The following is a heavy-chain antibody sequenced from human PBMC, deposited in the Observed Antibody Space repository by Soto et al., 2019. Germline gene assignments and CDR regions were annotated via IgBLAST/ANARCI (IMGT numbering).Heavy chain of an antibody. D-gene: IGHD3-22*01. CDR3: ARVQSNYYDSSGNAFDI. CDR2: IIPIFGTA. V-gene: IGHV1-69*06. J-gene: IGHJ3*02. CDR1: GGTFSSYA. Sequence: QVQLVQSGAEVKKPGSSVKVSCKASGGTFSSYAISWVRQAPGQGLEWMGGIIPIFGTANYAQKFQGRVTITADKSTSTAYMELSSLRSEDTAMYYCARVQSNYYDSSGNAFDIWGQGTMVTVSS.